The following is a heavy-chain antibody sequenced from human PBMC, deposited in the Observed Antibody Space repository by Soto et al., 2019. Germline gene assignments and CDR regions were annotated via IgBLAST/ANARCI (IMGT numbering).Heavy chain of an antibody. V-gene: IGHV3-48*02. CDR3: ARDWDIVILSVPIPNYNYGMDV. CDR1: GFTFSAYA. CDR2: ISSRSDTL. Sequence: GSLRLSCEGSGFTFSAYAMNWVRQAPGKGLEWVSYISSRSDTLYYADSVKGRFTISRDNAKNSVYLQVNNLRDEDTAVYYCARDWDIVILSVPIPNYNYGMDVWGQGTTVTVSS. J-gene: IGHJ6*02. D-gene: IGHD2-15*01.